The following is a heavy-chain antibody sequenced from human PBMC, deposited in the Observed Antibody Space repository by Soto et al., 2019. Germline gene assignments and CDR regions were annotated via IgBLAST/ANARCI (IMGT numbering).Heavy chain of an antibody. Sequence: SQTLSLTCAISGDSVSSDITSWNWIRRSPSRGLEWLGRTYYRSKWFHDYAASVKSRITINPDTSKNQFSLELNSMTPEDTAVYYCASGNALDVWGQGTVVTFAS. J-gene: IGHJ3*01. V-gene: IGHV6-1*01. CDR2: TYYRSKWFH. D-gene: IGHD1-26*01. CDR3: ASGNALDV. CDR1: GDSVSSDITS.